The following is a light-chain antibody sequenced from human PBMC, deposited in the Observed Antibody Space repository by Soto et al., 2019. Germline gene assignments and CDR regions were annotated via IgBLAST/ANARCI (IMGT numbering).Light chain of an antibody. V-gene: IGLV2-23*02. Sequence: QSALTQPASVFGSPGQSITISCTGTRSDVGGYNHVSWYQQHPGKAPKLMIYDVNKRPSGVSNHFSGSKSGNTASLTISGLQVEDEADYYCCSYAGSSTWVFGGGTKLTVL. CDR2: DVN. CDR3: CSYAGSSTWV. CDR1: RSDVGGYNH. J-gene: IGLJ3*02.